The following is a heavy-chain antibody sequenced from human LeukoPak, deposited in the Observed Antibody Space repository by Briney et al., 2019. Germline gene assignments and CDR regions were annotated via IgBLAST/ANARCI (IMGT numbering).Heavy chain of an antibody. Sequence: PGGSLRLSCVASGFTVSSNYMSWVRQAPGKGLEWVSVIYSGGSLYYADSVKGRFTISRDNSKNTLYLQMSSLRAEDTAVYCCARGGSSGYYLAYWGQGTLVTVSS. V-gene: IGHV3-53*01. CDR1: GFTVSSNY. J-gene: IGHJ4*02. CDR2: IYSGGSL. CDR3: ARGGSSGYYLAY. D-gene: IGHD3-22*01.